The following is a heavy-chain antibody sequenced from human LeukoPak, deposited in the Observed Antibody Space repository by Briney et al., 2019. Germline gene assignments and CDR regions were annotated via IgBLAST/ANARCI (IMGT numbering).Heavy chain of an antibody. V-gene: IGHV4-61*02. CDR2: IYTSGST. Sequence: SETLSLTCTVSGGSINSGSYYWTWIRQPAGKGLEWIGRIYTSGSTNYNPSLKSRVTMSVDTSKNQFSLKLSSVTAADTAVYYCARTSSSWHEGYYYFDYWGQGTLVTVSS. J-gene: IGHJ4*02. CDR3: ARTSSSWHEGYYYFDY. D-gene: IGHD6-13*01. CDR1: GGSINSGSYY.